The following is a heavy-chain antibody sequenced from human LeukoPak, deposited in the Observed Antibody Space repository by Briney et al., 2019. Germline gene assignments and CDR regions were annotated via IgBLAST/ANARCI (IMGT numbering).Heavy chain of an antibody. D-gene: IGHD2-2*01. CDR1: GFTFSSYG. Sequence: GGSLRLSCAASGFTFSSYGMHWVRQAPCKGLEWVAFIRYDGSNKYYADSVKGRFTISRDNSKNTLYLQMNSLRAEDTAVYYCAKIGCISTSCLEDDDAFDIWGQGTMVTVSS. CDR3: AKIGCISTSCLEDDDAFDI. J-gene: IGHJ3*02. V-gene: IGHV3-30*02. CDR2: IRYDGSNK.